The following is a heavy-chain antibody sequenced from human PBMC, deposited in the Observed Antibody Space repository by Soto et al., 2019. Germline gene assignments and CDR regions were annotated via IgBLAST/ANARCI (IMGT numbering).Heavy chain of an antibody. V-gene: IGHV3-48*03. Sequence: ASGFNFRMYEMHWVRKAPGKGLEWVSYISSSGLTTYYADFAEGRFTISRDNAKDSLYLHLNSLRVGDTAVYYCARYGTRGDWWGLGTQVTVSS. D-gene: IGHD3-10*01. CDR1: GFNFRMYE. CDR3: ARYGTRGDW. J-gene: IGHJ5*01. CDR2: ISSSGLTT.